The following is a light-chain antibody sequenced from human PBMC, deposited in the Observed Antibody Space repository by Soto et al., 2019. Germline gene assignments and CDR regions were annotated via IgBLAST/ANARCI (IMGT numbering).Light chain of an antibody. CDR3: QQYNNWPPWT. CDR2: GAS. V-gene: IGKV3-15*01. Sequence: EIMMTQSPATLSVSPGERATLSCRASHSISSNLAWYQQKPGQAPRLLIYGASTRATGIPARFSGSGSGTEFTLTISSLQSEDFAVYYCQQYNNWPPWTFGQGTKVEIK. CDR1: HSISSN. J-gene: IGKJ1*01.